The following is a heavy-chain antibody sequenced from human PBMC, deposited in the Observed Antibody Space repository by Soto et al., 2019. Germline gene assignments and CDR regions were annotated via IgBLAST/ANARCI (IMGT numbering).Heavy chain of an antibody. CDR2: VYYSGAT. Sequence: SETLSLTCNVSGDSMTSPPYYWGWIRQPPGKGLEWIGTVYYSGATYYNPSLRGRLTVSADTSKNYFSLRLTSVTAADTAVYYCARHDDWFDSWGQGILVTVSS. CDR3: ARHDDWFDS. V-gene: IGHV4-39*01. J-gene: IGHJ5*01. CDR1: GDSMTSPPYY.